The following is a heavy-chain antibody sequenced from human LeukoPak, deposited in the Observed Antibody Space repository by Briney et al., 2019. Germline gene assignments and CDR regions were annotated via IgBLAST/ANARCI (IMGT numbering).Heavy chain of an antibody. V-gene: IGHV3-23*01. J-gene: IGHJ4*02. CDR1: GFTFSSYA. CDR3: AKVLRWDSSGGIDY. Sequence: SLRLSXAASGFTFSSYAMSWVRQAPGKGLEWGSSISGSGDTTYYADSVKGRFTISRDNSKNTLYLQMNSLRAEDTAVYYCAKVLRWDSSGGIDYWGQGTLVTASS. D-gene: IGHD3-22*01. CDR2: ISGSGDTT.